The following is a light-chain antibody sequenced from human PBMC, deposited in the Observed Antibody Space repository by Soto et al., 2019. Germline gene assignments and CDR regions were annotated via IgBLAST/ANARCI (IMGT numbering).Light chain of an antibody. V-gene: IGKV1-5*03. CDR2: KAS. CDR3: QKYDSDPRT. J-gene: IGKJ1*01. Sequence: KMTQSPSTLSGSVGDRVTITCRASQTISSWLAWYQQKPGKAPKLLIYKASTLKSGVPSRFSGSGSGTEFTLTISSLQPEDVATYYCQKYDSDPRTFGQGTKVDI. CDR1: QTISSW.